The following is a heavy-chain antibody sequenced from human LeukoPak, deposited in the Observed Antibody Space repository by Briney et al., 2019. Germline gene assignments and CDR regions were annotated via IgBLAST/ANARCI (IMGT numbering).Heavy chain of an antibody. Sequence: GESLKISCKGSGYSFTSYWIGWVRQMPGKGLEWMGIIYPGDSDTRYSPSFQGQVTISADKSISTAYLQWSSLKASDTAMYYCARTSRLRTLDHYYGMDVWGQGTTVTVSS. D-gene: IGHD4-17*01. CDR1: GYSFTSYW. J-gene: IGHJ6*02. V-gene: IGHV5-51*01. CDR2: IYPGDSDT. CDR3: ARTSRLRTLDHYYGMDV.